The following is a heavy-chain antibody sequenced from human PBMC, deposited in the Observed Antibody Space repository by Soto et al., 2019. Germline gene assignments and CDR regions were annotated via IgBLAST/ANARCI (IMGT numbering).Heavy chain of an antibody. J-gene: IGHJ4*02. D-gene: IGHD3-10*01. V-gene: IGHV3-7*05. CDR2: IKQDGTET. CDR1: GFPFSSYW. CDR3: ASYSYVSGSRSFDY. Sequence: EVQLVESGGGLVQPGGSLRLSCAASGFPFSSYWMSWVRQAPGKGLEWVATIKQDGTETYYLDSVKGRFTISRDNATTSLYLQMNSLRAEDTAVYYCASYSYVSGSRSFDYWGQGTLVTVSS.